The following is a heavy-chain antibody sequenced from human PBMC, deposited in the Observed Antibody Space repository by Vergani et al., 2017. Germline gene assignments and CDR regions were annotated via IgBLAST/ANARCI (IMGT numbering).Heavy chain of an antibody. Sequence: QLQLQESGPGLVKPSETLSLTCTVSGGPISSSSYYWGWIRQPPGKGLEWIGRIYYSGSTDYNPSLKSRVTLSVDTSKNQFSLKLSSVTAADTAVYYCARQESCSGGSCYSMLWYFDLWGRGTLVTVSS. CDR1: GGPISSSSYY. CDR3: ARQESCSGGSCYSMLWYFDL. CDR2: IYYSGST. J-gene: IGHJ2*01. V-gene: IGHV4-39*01. D-gene: IGHD2-15*01.